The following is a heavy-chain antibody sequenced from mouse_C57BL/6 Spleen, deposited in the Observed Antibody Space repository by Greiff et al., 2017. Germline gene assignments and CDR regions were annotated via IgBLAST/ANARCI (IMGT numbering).Heavy chain of an antibody. CDR3: ARVGNSYAMDY. J-gene: IGHJ4*01. D-gene: IGHD2-1*01. Sequence: QVQLKESGAELVKPGASVKISCKASGYAFSSYWMNWVKQRPGTGLEWIGLIYPGDGDTNYNGKFKGKATLTADKSSSTAYMQLSSLTSEDSAVYFCARVGNSYAMDYWGQGTSVTVSS. CDR2: IYPGDGDT. V-gene: IGHV1-80*01. CDR1: GYAFSSYW.